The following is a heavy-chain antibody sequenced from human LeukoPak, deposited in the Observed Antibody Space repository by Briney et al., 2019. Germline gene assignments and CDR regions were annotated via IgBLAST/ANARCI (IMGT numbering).Heavy chain of an antibody. Sequence: GGSLRLSCAASGFTFSSYAMSWVRQAPGKGLEWVSAISGSGGSTYYADSVKGRFTISRDNSKNTLYLQMNSLRAEDTAVYYCAKGAWSRRGIAASGDYYYGMDVWGQGTTVTVS. CDR3: AKGAWSRRGIAASGDYYYGMDV. J-gene: IGHJ6*02. CDR1: GFTFSSYA. D-gene: IGHD6-13*01. CDR2: ISGSGGST. V-gene: IGHV3-23*01.